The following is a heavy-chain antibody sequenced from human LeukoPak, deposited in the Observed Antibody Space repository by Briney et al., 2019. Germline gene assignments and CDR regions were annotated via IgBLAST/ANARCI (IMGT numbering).Heavy chain of an antibody. D-gene: IGHD2/OR15-2a*01. J-gene: IGHJ3*02. CDR2: ISSSSNYI. CDR1: GFTFSSYS. CDR3: ARVSILIVPYYAFDI. Sequence: GGSLRLSCAASGFTFSSYSMNWVRQAPGKGLEWVSSISSSSNYIYYADSVKGRFTISRDNAKNSLYLQMNSLRAEDTAVYYCARVSILIVPYYAFDIWGQGTMVTVSS. V-gene: IGHV3-21*01.